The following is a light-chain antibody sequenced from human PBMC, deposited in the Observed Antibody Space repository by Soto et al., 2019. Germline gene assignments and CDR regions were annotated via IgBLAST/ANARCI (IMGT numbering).Light chain of an antibody. CDR1: QGINYA. J-gene: IGKJ4*01. CDR2: DAS. Sequence: AIQLTQSPSSLSAAVGDRVTITCRARQGINYALAWYQQKPGKPPKLLIYDASDLESGVPSRLSGRGSGTDFALTISSLQPDAFPTSYCQQFSSHPLTFGGGMKVEI. CDR3: QQFSSHPLT. V-gene: IGKV1-13*02.